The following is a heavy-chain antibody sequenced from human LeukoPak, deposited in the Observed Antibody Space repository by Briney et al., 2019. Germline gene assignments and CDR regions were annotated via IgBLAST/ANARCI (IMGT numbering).Heavy chain of an antibody. Sequence: SETLSLTCTVSGGSISSSSYYWGWIRQPPGKGLEWIGSIYYSGSTYYNPSLKSRVTISVDTSKNQFSLKLSSVTAADTAVYYCARVTDSSGYRSPFDYWGQGTLVTVSS. CDR3: ARVTDSSGYRSPFDY. CDR2: IYYSGST. CDR1: GGSISSSSYY. J-gene: IGHJ4*02. V-gene: IGHV4-39*07. D-gene: IGHD3-22*01.